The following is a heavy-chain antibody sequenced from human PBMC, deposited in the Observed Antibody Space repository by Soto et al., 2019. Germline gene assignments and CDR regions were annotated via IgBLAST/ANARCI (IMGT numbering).Heavy chain of an antibody. CDR2: IYTSGST. CDR3: ARSPPPRPGELLDNWFDP. V-gene: IGHV4-4*07. D-gene: IGHD3-10*01. J-gene: IGHJ5*02. CDR1: GGSISSYY. Sequence: NPSETLSLTCTVSGGSISSYYWSWIRQPAGKGLEWIGRIYTSGSTNYNPSLKSRVTMSVDTSKNQFSLKLSSVTAADTAVYYCARSPPPRPGELLDNWFDPWGQGTLVTVSS.